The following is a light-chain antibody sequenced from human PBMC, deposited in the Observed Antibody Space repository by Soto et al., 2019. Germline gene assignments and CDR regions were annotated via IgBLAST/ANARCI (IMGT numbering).Light chain of an antibody. Sequence: QAVVTQEPSLTVSPGGTVTLTCGSSTGAVTSGHYPYWFQQKPGQAPRTLIYDTSNRHSWTPARFSGSLLGGKAALTLSGAQPEDEADYYCLLSYNGPRVFGGGPRVTAL. CDR3: LLSYNGPRV. V-gene: IGLV7-46*01. CDR1: TGAVTSGHY. J-gene: IGLJ3*02. CDR2: DTS.